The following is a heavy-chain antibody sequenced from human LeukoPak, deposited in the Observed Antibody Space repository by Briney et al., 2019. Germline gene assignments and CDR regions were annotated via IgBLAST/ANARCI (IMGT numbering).Heavy chain of an antibody. CDR3: ASSLAAAGKGGWFDP. V-gene: IGHV4-38-2*02. J-gene: IGHJ5*02. CDR2: IYHSGST. Sequence: SETLSLTCTVSGYSISSGYYWGWIRQPPGKGLEWIGSIYHSGSTYYNPSLKSRVTISVDRSKNQFSLKLSSVTAADTAVYYCASSLAAAGKGGWFDPWGQGTLVTVSS. CDR1: GYSISSGYY. D-gene: IGHD6-13*01.